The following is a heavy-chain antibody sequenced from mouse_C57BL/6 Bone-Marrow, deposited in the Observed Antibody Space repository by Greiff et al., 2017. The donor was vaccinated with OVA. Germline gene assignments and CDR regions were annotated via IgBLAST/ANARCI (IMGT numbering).Heavy chain of an antibody. CDR2: IRSKSNNYAT. Sequence: EVQGVESGGGLVQPKGSLKLSCAASGFSFNTYAMNWVRQAPGKGLEWVARIRSKSNNYATYYADSVKDRFTISRDDSESMLYLQMNNLKTEDTAMYYCVRHKDWFAYWGQGTLVTVSA. CDR1: GFSFNTYA. CDR3: VRHKDWFAY. J-gene: IGHJ3*01. V-gene: IGHV10-1*01.